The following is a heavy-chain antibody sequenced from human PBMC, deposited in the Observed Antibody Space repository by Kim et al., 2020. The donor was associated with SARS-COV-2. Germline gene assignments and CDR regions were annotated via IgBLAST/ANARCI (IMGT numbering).Heavy chain of an antibody. CDR2: ISHSGST. Sequence: SQTLSLTCAVYGGSFSGYYWSWIRQSPGKGLEWIGEISHSGSTNYNPSLNSRVTISLDMSKSQFSLNLSSVTAADTAVYFCARGLGYFDWLLYGSFDYWGQGALVIVSS. CDR3: ARGLGYFDWLLYGSFDY. J-gene: IGHJ4*02. V-gene: IGHV4-34*01. D-gene: IGHD3-9*01. CDR1: GGSFSGYY.